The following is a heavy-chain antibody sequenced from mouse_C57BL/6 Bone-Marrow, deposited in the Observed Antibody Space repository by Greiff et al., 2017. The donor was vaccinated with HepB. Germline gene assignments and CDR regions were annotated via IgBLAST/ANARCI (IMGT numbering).Heavy chain of an antibody. Sequence: EVMLVESGGGLVQPGGSLSLSCAASGFTFTDYYMSWVRQPPGKALEWLGFIRNKANGYTTEYSASVKGRFTISRDNSQSILYLQMNALRAEDSATYYCARYIGNEGFAYWGQGTLVTVSA. J-gene: IGHJ3*01. V-gene: IGHV7-3*01. CDR3: ARYIGNEGFAY. CDR1: GFTFTDYY. CDR2: IRNKANGYTT. D-gene: IGHD3-3*01.